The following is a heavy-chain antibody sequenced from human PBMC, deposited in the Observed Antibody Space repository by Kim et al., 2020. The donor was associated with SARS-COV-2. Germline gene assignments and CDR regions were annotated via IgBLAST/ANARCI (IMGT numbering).Heavy chain of an antibody. D-gene: IGHD3-16*01. V-gene: IGHV3-15*01. Sequence: EYAATGKGRFTISRDDSKNTLYLQMNSLKTEDTAVYYCTTMGDPSPLGNYWGQGTLAPSPQ. J-gene: IGHJ4*02. CDR3: TTMGDPSPLGNY.